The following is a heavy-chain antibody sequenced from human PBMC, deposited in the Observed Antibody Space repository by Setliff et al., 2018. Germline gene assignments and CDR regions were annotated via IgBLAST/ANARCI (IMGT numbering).Heavy chain of an antibody. D-gene: IGHD3-10*01. CDR3: ARDHVYGSQFYYYYYGMDV. V-gene: IGHV3-7*01. Sequence: GWSLRLSCAASGFTFSRYWMSWVRQAPGKGLEWVANIKQDGSEKYYVDSVKGRFTISRDNAKNSLYLQMNSLRAEDTAVYYCARDHVYGSQFYYYYYGMDVWGQGTTVTVS. J-gene: IGHJ6*02. CDR2: IKQDGSEK. CDR1: GFTFSRYW.